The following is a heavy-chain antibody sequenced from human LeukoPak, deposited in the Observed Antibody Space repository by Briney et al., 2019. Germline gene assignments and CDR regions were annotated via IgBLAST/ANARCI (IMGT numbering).Heavy chain of an antibody. CDR1: GYTFTSYG. CDR2: ISAYNGNT. V-gene: IGHV1-18*01. J-gene: IGHJ4*02. D-gene: IGHD5-18*01. CDR3: ARESLQLWFPFDY. Sequence: AAVKVSHMPSGYTFTSYGISLVRQAPGQGLEWMGWISAYNGNTNYAQKLQARVTMTTDTSTSTTYMELRSLRSDDTAVYYCARESLQLWFPFDYWGQGALV.